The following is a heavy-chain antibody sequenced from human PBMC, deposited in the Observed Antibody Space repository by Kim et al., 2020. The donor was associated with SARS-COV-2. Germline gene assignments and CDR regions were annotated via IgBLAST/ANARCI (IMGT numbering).Heavy chain of an antibody. J-gene: IGHJ4*02. CDR3: ARLHCTNGVFYYYFDY. V-gene: IGHV3-48*02. CDR1: GFTFSSYS. D-gene: IGHD2-8*01. CDR2: ISSSSSTI. Sequence: GGSLRLSCAASGFTFSSYSMNWVRQAPGKGLEWISYISSSSSTIYYADSVKGRFTISRDNAKNSLYLQMNSLRDEDTAVYYCARLHCTNGVFYYYFDYWGQGTLVTVSS.